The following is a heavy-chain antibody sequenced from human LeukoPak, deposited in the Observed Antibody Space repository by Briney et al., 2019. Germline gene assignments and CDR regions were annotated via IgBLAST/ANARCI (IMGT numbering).Heavy chain of an antibody. J-gene: IGHJ5*02. CDR3: ARESPRYSSSYNWFDP. CDR1: GGSISSYY. V-gene: IGHV4-59*01. Sequence: ADTLSLTCTVSGGSISSYYWSWIRQPPGKGLEWIGYIYCSGCTNYNPSLKSRVTISVDTSKNQFSRKLSSVTAADTAVYYCARESPRYSSSYNWFDPWGQGTLVTVSS. CDR2: IYCSGCT. D-gene: IGHD6-13*01.